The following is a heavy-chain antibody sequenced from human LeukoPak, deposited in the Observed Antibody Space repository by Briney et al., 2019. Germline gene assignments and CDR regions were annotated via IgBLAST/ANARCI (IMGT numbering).Heavy chain of an antibody. J-gene: IGHJ6*03. Sequence: PSETLSLTCTVSGGSISSYYWSWIRQPPGKGLEWIGYIYYSGSTNYNPSLKSRVTISVDTSKNQFSLKLSSVTAADTAVYYCARVATIFGLISYYYYMDVWGKGTTVTVSS. CDR3: ARVATIFGLISYYYYMDV. V-gene: IGHV4-59*01. CDR2: IYYSGST. D-gene: IGHD3-3*01. CDR1: GGSISSYY.